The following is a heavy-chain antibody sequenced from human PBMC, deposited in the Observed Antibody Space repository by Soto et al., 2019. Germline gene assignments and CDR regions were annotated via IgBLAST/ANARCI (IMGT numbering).Heavy chain of an antibody. CDR1: GGSISSSNW. J-gene: IGHJ4*02. V-gene: IGHV4-4*02. CDR3: ARSITMVRGVIDY. D-gene: IGHD3-10*01. Sequence: QVQLQESGPGLVKPSGTLSLTCAVSGGSISSSNWWSWVRQPPGKGLEWIGEIYHSGSTNYNPSLMSRVTISVDKSKNQFSLKLSSVTAADTAVYYCARSITMVRGVIDYWGQGTLVTVSS. CDR2: IYHSGST.